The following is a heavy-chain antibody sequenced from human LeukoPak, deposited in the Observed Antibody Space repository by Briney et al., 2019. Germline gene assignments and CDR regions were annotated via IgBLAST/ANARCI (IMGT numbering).Heavy chain of an antibody. CDR1: GFTFSSYE. Sequence: QPGGSLRLSCAASGFTFSSYEMNWVRQAPGKGLEWVSYISSSGSTIYYADSVKGRFTISRDNAKNSLYLQMNSLRAEDTAVYYCARGGRVLRYFDWLPSRGFYYWGRGTLVTVSS. V-gene: IGHV3-48*03. D-gene: IGHD3-9*01. CDR2: ISSSGSTI. CDR3: ARGGRVLRYFDWLPSRGFYY. J-gene: IGHJ4*02.